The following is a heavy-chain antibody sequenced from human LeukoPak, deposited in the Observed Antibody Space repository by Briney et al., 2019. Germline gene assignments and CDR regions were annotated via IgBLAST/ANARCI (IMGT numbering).Heavy chain of an antibody. CDR1: GFTFSSYS. J-gene: IGHJ4*02. CDR3: ARQTRSPDF. V-gene: IGHV3-48*01. CDR2: ISSSSRTI. Sequence: PGGSLRLSCAASGFTFSSYSMSWVRQPPGKGRGWVSYISSSSRTIYYADSVKGRFTISRDNAKNSLYLQMNTLGAEDTAVYYCARQTRSPDFRGQGTLVTVSS. D-gene: IGHD6-13*01.